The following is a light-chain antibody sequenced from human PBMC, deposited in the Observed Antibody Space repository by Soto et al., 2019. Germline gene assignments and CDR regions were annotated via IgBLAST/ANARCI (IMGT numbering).Light chain of an antibody. CDR1: QSVSSN. CDR3: QQRNNWPPEFT. V-gene: IGKV3-15*01. Sequence: EIVMTQSPATLSVSPGERATLSCRASQSVSSNLAWYQQKPGQAPRLLIYGASTRATGIPARFSGSGSGTEFTLTISSLQSEDFAVYFCQQRNNWPPEFTFGPGTKVDIK. CDR2: GAS. J-gene: IGKJ3*01.